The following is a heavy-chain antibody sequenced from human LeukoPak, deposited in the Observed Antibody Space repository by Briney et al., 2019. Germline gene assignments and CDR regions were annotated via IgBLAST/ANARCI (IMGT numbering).Heavy chain of an antibody. CDR1: GFTVTSNY. CDR2: VYPGGFT. D-gene: IGHD3-10*01. CDR3: TIGGVICRMDV. J-gene: IGHJ6*02. V-gene: IGHV3-66*01. Sequence: PGGSLRLSCEVSGFTVTSNYMSWVRQAPGKGLEWVSVVYPGGFTDHADSVKGRFTISRDTSKNTVYFQMNNLRAEDTAVYYCTIGGVICRMDVWGQGTTVAVSS.